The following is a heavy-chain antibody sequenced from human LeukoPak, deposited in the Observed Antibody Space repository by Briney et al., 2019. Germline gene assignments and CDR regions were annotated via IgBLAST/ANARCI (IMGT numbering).Heavy chain of an antibody. D-gene: IGHD6-19*01. V-gene: IGHV1-2*02. CDR2: INPNSGAT. CDR1: GYTFTGQY. Sequence: GASVKVSCKASGYTFTGQYLHWVRQAPGQGPEWMGWINPNSGATTYAQTFQGRVTMTRDTSISTVYMDLSSLTSDDTAVHYCARVGSGWYLLYWGQGTLVTVSS. CDR3: ARVGSGWYLLY. J-gene: IGHJ4*02.